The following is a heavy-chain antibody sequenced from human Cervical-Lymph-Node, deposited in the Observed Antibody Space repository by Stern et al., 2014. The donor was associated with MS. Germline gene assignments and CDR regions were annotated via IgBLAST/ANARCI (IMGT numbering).Heavy chain of an antibody. CDR3: ARGDQSNYYYHFGFDV. CDR1: GYTFNSFD. Sequence: VQLVESGPAVKKPGASVRLSCKASGYTFNSFDISWGRQAPGQGLEWMGGMNPTSAKTGYAQKFQGRVTMTRNNSISTAYMELTSLRSEDTAVYYCARGDQSNYYYHFGFDVWGQGTTVTVSS. V-gene: IGHV1-8*01. J-gene: IGHJ6*02. CDR2: MNPTSAKT. D-gene: IGHD4-11*01.